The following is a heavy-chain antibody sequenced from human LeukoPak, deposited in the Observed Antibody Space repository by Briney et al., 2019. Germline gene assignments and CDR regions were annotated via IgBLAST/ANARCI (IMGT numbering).Heavy chain of an antibody. D-gene: IGHD1-1*01. V-gene: IGHV6-1*01. J-gene: IGHJ4*02. CDR3: ARVNNWTEEPDTGFDY. CDR1: GDNVSNTRSG. CDR2: TYYRNKWYT. Sequence: SQTLSLTCAISGDNVSNTRSGWNWIRQSPSRGLEWMGRTYYRNKWYTDYAVVAKSRKTIKTDTSKKLFSLKFKSVTPEATAVYYCARVNNWTEEPDTGFDYWGQGTPVTVSS.